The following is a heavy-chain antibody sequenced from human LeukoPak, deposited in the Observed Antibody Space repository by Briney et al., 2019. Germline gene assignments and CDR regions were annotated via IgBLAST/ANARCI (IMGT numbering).Heavy chain of an antibody. CDR3: AREEENCSSTSCYEGFDY. J-gene: IGHJ4*02. D-gene: IGHD2-2*01. V-gene: IGHV3-48*03. CDR1: GFTFSSYE. Sequence: GGSLRLSCAASGFTFSSYEMNWVRQAPGKGLEWVSYTSDSGSTIYYAESVKGRFTISRDNAKNSLYLQMNSLRAEDTAVYYCAREEENCSSTSCYEGFDYWGQGTLVTVSS. CDR2: TSDSGSTI.